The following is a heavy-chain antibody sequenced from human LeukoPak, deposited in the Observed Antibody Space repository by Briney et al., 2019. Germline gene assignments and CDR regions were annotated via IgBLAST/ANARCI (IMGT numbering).Heavy chain of an antibody. CDR2: INPNSGGT. V-gene: IGHV1-2*02. Sequence: ASVKVSCKASGYTFTGYYMHWVRQAPGQGLEWMGWINPNSGGTNYAQKFQGRVTMTRDTSISTAYMELSSLRSEDTAVYYCASQQRNYGDYPYDPYFDYWGQGTLVTVSS. J-gene: IGHJ4*02. D-gene: IGHD4-17*01. CDR3: ASQQRNYGDYPYDPYFDY. CDR1: GYTFTGYY.